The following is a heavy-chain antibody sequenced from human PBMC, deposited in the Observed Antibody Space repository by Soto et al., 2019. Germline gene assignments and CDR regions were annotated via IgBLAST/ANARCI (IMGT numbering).Heavy chain of an antibody. Sequence: SETLALTCAVSGASISTNNWGSWVRQPPGKGLEWIGEVYHSGSTNCNPSLKSRVTIPIDKSKNQFSLRLTSMTAADTAVYYCAVPGAGDFDYWSQGTLVTVSS. CDR1: GASISTNNW. J-gene: IGHJ4*02. CDR2: VYHSGST. V-gene: IGHV4-4*02. D-gene: IGHD6-13*01. CDR3: AVPGAGDFDY.